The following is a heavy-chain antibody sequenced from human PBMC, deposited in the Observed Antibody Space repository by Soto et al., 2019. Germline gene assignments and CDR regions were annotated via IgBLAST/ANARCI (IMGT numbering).Heavy chain of an antibody. CDR3: ARPTPYYYGSGEPFDY. V-gene: IGHV3-21*01. D-gene: IGHD3-10*01. Sequence: EVQLVESGGGLVKPGGSLRLSCAASGFTFSSYSMNWVRQAPGKGLEWVSSISSSSSYIYYADSVKGRFTISRDNAKNSLYLQMNSLRAEDTAVYYCARPTPYYYGSGEPFDYWGQGTLVTVSS. CDR2: ISSSSSYI. CDR1: GFTFSSYS. J-gene: IGHJ4*02.